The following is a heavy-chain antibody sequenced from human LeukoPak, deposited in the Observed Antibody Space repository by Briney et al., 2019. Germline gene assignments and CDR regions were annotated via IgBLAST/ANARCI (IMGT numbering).Heavy chain of an antibody. D-gene: IGHD1-14*01. Sequence: SQTLSLTCTVSGGSVSSRDYYWTRIRQSPGKGLEWVGLIYYSGTTYYSPSLKSRIAMSVDTSKNQFSLRLNSVTAADTAVYYCATIPEDRENYIDYWGQGTLVTVSS. CDR3: ATIPEDRENYIDY. J-gene: IGHJ4*02. V-gene: IGHV4-30-4*01. CDR2: IYYSGTT. CDR1: GGSVSSRDYY.